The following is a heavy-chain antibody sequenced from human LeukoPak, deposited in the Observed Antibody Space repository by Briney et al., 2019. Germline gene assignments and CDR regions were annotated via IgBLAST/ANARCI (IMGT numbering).Heavy chain of an antibody. V-gene: IGHV3-11*04. Sequence: KPGGSLRLSCEGSGFTFNDYQMMWIRQAPGKGLEWISFISYSGNSIFYAKSVKGRFTVSRDDARNSVYLQINRLIVEDTAVYYCARDMFFGVVTNRLDPWGQGTLVTVSS. CDR2: ISYSGNSI. CDR3: ARDMFFGVVTNRLDP. D-gene: IGHD3-3*01. J-gene: IGHJ5*02. CDR1: GFTFNDYQ.